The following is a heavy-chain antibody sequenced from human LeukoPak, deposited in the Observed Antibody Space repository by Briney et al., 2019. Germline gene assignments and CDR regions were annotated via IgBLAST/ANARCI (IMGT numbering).Heavy chain of an antibody. Sequence: SVKVSYKASGGTFSSYAISWVRQAPGQGLEWMGGIIPIFGTANYAQKFQGRVTITADESTSTAYMELSSLRSEDTAVYYCARGVYYYDSSGYYYGPYYFDYWGQGTLVTVSS. D-gene: IGHD3-22*01. CDR2: IIPIFGTA. CDR3: ARGVYYYDSSGYYYGPYYFDY. J-gene: IGHJ4*02. V-gene: IGHV1-69*13. CDR1: GGTFSSYA.